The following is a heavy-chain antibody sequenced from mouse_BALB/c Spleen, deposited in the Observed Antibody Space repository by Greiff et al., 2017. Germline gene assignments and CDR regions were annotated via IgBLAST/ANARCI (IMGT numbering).Heavy chain of an antibody. J-gene: IGHJ3*01. CDR3: SSGTVAPFAY. V-gene: IGHV14-4*02. CDR2: IDPENGDT. D-gene: IGHD1-1*01. Sequence: EVQLQQSGAELVRSGASVKLSCTASGFNIKDYYMHWVKQRPEQGLEWIGWIDPENGDTEYAPKFQGKATMTADTSSNTAYLQLSSLTSEDTAVYYSSSGTVAPFAYWGQGTLVTVSA. CDR1: GFNIKDYY.